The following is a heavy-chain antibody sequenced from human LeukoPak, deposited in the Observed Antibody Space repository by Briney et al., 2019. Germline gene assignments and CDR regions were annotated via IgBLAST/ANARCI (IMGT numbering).Heavy chain of an antibody. CDR3: ARGGGNYYGSGSYSVFDY. J-gene: IGHJ4*02. CDR1: GFTVSGNF. Sequence: GGSLRLPCAASGFTVSGNFMTWVRQAPGKGLEWVSVIYSGGSTYYADSVKGRFTISRDNSKNTLYLQMNSLRAEDTAVYYCARGGGNYYGSGSYSVFDYWGQGTLVTVSS. D-gene: IGHD3-10*01. V-gene: IGHV3-66*01. CDR2: IYSGGST.